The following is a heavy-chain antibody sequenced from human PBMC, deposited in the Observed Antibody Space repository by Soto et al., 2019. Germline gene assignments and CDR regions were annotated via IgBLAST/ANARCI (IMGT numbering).Heavy chain of an antibody. Sequence: QVQLVQSGAEVKKPGSSVKVSCKASGGTFSSYAISWVRQAPGQGLEWMGGIIPIFGTANYAQKFQGRVTITEDESTSTAYMELSSLSSEDTAVYYCARNDYGGNSGANWFDPWGQGTLVTVSS. D-gene: IGHD4-17*01. CDR3: ARNDYGGNSGANWFDP. V-gene: IGHV1-69*12. CDR2: IIPIFGTA. CDR1: GGTFSSYA. J-gene: IGHJ5*02.